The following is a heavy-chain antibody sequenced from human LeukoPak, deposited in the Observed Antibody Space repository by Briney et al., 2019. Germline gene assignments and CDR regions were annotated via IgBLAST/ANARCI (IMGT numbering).Heavy chain of an antibody. CDR2: INPHSGGT. V-gene: IGHV1-2*02. J-gene: IGHJ4*02. CDR1: GYTFTSYY. D-gene: IGHD7-27*01. CDR3: ARDPGANYFDY. Sequence: GASVKVSCKASGYTFTSYYMHWVRQAPGQGLEWMGWINPHSGGTNYAQKFQGRVTMAGDPSISTAYMELSRLRSDDTAMFYCARDPGANYFDYWGQGTLVTVSS.